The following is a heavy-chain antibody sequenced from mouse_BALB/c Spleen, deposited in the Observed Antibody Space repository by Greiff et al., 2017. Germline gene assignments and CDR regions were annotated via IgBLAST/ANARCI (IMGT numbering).Heavy chain of an antibody. V-gene: IGHV14-3*02. CDR3: ASYHYYVNYSFAY. J-gene: IGHJ3*01. CDR2: IDPANGNT. Sequence: VQLQQSGAELVKPGASVKLSCTASGFNIKDTYMHWVKQRPEQGLEWIGRIDPANGNTKYDPKFQGKATITADTSSNTAYLQLSSLTSEDTAVYYCASYHYYVNYSFAYWGQGTLVTVSA. D-gene: IGHD2-1*01. CDR1: GFNIKDTY.